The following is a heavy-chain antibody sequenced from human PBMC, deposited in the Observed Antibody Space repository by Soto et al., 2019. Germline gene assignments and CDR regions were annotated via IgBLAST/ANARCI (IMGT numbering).Heavy chain of an antibody. V-gene: IGHV5-10-1*01. J-gene: IGHJ5*02. Sequence: PGESLKISCKGSGYSFTNYWITWVRQMPGKGLEWMGRIDPSDSYTNYSPSFQGHVTMSADKSISTAYLQWSSLKASDTAMYYCTRRGDYYSNYYDNWFDPWGQGTLVTVSS. CDR1: GYSFTNYW. CDR2: IDPSDSYT. CDR3: TRRGDYYSNYYDNWFDP. D-gene: IGHD4-4*01.